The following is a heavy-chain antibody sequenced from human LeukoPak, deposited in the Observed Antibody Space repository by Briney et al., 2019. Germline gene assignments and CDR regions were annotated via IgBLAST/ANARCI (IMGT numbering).Heavy chain of an antibody. V-gene: IGHV4-59*01. CDR1: GGAISSYY. Sequence: SETLSLTCTVSGGAISSYYWSWIRQAPGKGLEWIGYAYYSGSTNYNPSLKSRVTMSVDTSKNQFSLKLSSVTAADTAVYYCVRDHRTTLVTGGTSWFDPWGQGTLVTVSS. CDR2: AYYSGST. D-gene: IGHD2/OR15-2a*01. CDR3: VRDHRTTLVTGGTSWFDP. J-gene: IGHJ5*02.